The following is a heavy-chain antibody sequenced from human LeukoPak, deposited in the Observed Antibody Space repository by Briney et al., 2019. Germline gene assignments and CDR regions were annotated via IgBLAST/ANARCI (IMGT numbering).Heavy chain of an antibody. J-gene: IGHJ3*02. Sequence: ASVKVSCKASGGTFSNSAISWVRQAPGQGLEWMGGIIPIFGTANYAQMFQGSVTITTDESTYIAYMELSSLRSEDTAVYYCATRRLPDFWSGREAFDIWGQGTMVTVSS. D-gene: IGHD3-3*01. CDR1: GGTFSNSA. CDR2: IIPIFGTA. V-gene: IGHV1-69*05. CDR3: ATRRLPDFWSGREAFDI.